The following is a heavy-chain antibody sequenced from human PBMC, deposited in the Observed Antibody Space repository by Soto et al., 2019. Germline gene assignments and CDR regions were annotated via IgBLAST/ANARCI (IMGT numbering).Heavy chain of an antibody. Sequence: GGSLRLSCAASGFTFSSYSMNWVRQAPGKGLEWVSYISSSSSTIYYADSVKGRFTISSDNAKNSLYLQMNRLRDEDTAVYYCARDTRLDAFDIWGQGTMVTVSS. V-gene: IGHV3-48*02. CDR1: GFTFSSYS. CDR3: ARDTRLDAFDI. CDR2: ISSSSSTI. J-gene: IGHJ3*02.